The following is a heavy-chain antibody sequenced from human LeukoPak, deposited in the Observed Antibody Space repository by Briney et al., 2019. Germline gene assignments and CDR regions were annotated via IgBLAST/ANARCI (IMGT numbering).Heavy chain of an antibody. CDR3: ARGCRRRYFDCKYGMDV. CDR1: GGSISSYY. Sequence: SETLSLTCTVSGGSISSYYWSWIRQPPGKGLEWIGYIYYSGSTNYNPSLKSRVTISVDTSKNQFSLKLSSVAAADTAVYYCARGCRRRYFDCKYGMDVWGQGTTVTVSS. CDR2: IYYSGST. V-gene: IGHV4-59*01. J-gene: IGHJ6*02. D-gene: IGHD3-9*01.